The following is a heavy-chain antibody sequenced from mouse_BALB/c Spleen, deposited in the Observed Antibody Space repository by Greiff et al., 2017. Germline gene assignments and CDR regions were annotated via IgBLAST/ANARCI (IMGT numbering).Heavy chain of an antibody. D-gene: IGHD2-14*01. V-gene: IGHV1S81*02. CDR1: GYTFTSYW. J-gene: IGHJ4*01. CDR3: ARDPYYRYDNAMDY. Sequence: QVQLQQPGAELVKPGASVKLSCKASGYTFTSYWMHWVKQRPGQGLEWIGEINPSNGRTNYNEKFKSKATLTVDKSSSTAYMQLSSLTSEDSAVYYCARDPYYRYDNAMDYWGQGTSVTVSS. CDR2: INPSNGRT.